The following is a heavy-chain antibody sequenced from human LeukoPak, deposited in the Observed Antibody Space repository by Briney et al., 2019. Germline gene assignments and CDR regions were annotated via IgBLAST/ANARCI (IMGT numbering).Heavy chain of an antibody. CDR3: ARRAPYCSGGSCMYYFDY. CDR1: GFTFSSYS. Sequence: GGSLRLSCAASGFTFSSYSMNWVRQAPGKGLEWVSSISSSSSYIYYADSVKGRYTISRDNAKNSLYLQMNSLRAEDTAVYYCARRAPYCSGGSCMYYFDYWGQGTLVTVSS. CDR2: ISSSSSYI. V-gene: IGHV3-21*01. J-gene: IGHJ4*02. D-gene: IGHD2-15*01.